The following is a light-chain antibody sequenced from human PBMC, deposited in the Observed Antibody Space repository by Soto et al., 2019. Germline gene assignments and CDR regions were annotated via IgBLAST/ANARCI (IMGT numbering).Light chain of an antibody. CDR3: QQYEASPWT. V-gene: IGKV3-20*01. CDR1: ERVISDY. J-gene: IGKJ1*01. CDR2: ATF. Sequence: ENVLTQSPGTLSLSPGEGASLSCRASERVISDYFGGYQQKEGQAPRHIIYATFRRAAGIPDRFSGSESETHFTLTNSRVEPEYSAIYYCQQYEASPWTFCQGTKLDIK.